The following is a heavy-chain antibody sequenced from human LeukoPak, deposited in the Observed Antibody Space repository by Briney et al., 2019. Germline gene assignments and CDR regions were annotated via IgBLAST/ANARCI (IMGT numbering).Heavy chain of an antibody. Sequence: ASVKVSCKASGYTFTSYYIHWVRQAPGQGLEWMGWINPNSGGTNYAQKFQGRVTMTRDTSISTAYMELSRLRSDDTAGYYCARGGDSSSWFTSPDYWGQGTLVTVSS. CDR1: GYTFTSYY. CDR2: INPNSGGT. D-gene: IGHD6-13*01. CDR3: ARGGDSSSWFTSPDY. J-gene: IGHJ4*02. V-gene: IGHV1-2*02.